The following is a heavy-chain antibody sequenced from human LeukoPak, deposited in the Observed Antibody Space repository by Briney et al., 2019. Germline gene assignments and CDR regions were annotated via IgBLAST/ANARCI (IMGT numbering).Heavy chain of an antibody. D-gene: IGHD1-1*01. J-gene: IGHJ5*02. Sequence: SAILSLTCTFSGDVINNYYWYWIRPPPGKGLGGIGYIYYSGTPNYNPSLKSRITMSVDTSKNQCTLKLSSVTAADTAVYYCARRIVSERPTSEGNWFGPWGQGTLVTVSS. CDR3: ARRIVSERPTSEGNWFGP. CDR1: GDVINNYY. V-gene: IGHV4-59*08. CDR2: IYYSGTP.